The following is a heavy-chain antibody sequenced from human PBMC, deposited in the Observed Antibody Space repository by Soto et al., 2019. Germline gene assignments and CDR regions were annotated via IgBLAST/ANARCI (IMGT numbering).Heavy chain of an antibody. CDR1: GLTFNNAW. CDR3: AADEPGYSNGFDY. CDR2: VRSGGTT. V-gene: IGHV3-15*07. D-gene: IGHD5-18*01. Sequence: EVQLVESGGGLVQPGGSLRLSCAASGLTFNNAWMNWVRQAPGKGLEWVGFVRSGGTTEYAAPVKGRFAISRDDSASIAYLEMNSLQTEDTAVYYCAADEPGYSNGFDYWGQGTLVTVSS. J-gene: IGHJ4*02.